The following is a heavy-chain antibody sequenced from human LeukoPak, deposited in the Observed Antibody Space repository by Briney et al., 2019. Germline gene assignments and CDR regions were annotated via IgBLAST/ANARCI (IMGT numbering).Heavy chain of an antibody. Sequence: GGSLRLSCAASGFTFSTYWMHWVRQAPGKGLVWVPRIKSDGSTNYADSVKGRFTISRDNAKNTVSLQMNSLRPEDTGVYYCARAPSEIGGYYPEYFRHWGQGTLVTVSS. V-gene: IGHV3-74*01. D-gene: IGHD3-22*01. CDR2: IKSDGST. J-gene: IGHJ1*01. CDR1: GFTFSTYW. CDR3: ARAPSEIGGYYPEYFRH.